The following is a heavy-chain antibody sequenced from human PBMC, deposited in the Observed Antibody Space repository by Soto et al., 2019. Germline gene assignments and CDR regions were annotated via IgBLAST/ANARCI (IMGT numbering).Heavy chain of an antibody. V-gene: IGHV3-30*18. J-gene: IGHJ4*02. D-gene: IGHD4-17*01. CDR1: GFTFSGCG. CDR2: ISYDGSNK. CDR3: AKEEDGDPA. Sequence: QVQLVVSGGGVVQPGWSLRLSCAASGFTFSGCGMHWVRQAPGKGRVWVAVISYDGSNKYDADTVKGRFTISRDNAKNALDLQRNSRRAEDTAVYDCAKEEDGDPAGGQGTLVTVSS.